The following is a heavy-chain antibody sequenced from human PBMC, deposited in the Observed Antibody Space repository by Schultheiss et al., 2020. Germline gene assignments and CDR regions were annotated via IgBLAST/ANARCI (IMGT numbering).Heavy chain of an antibody. D-gene: IGHD4-17*01. V-gene: IGHV3-33*01. CDR2: IWYDGSNK. CDR1: GFTFSSYG. J-gene: IGHJ4*02. CDR3: ARGLMTTVTTGFDY. Sequence: GGSLRLSCAASGFTFSSYGMHWVRQAPGKGLEWVAVIWYDGSNKYYADSVKGRFTISRDNSKNTLYLQMNSLRAEDTAVYYCARGLMTTVTTGFDYWGQGTLVTVSS.